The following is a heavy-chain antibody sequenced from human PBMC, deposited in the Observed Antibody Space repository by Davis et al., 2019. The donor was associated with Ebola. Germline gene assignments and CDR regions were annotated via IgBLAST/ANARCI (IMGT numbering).Heavy chain of an antibody. J-gene: IGHJ6*02. D-gene: IGHD5-12*01. CDR1: GGSFSGYY. V-gene: IGHV4-34*01. CDR3: ARVVATTRYYYYYYGMDV. CDR2: INHSGST. Sequence: SETLSLTCAVYGGSFSGYYWSWIRQPPGKGLKWIGEINHSGSTNYNPSLKSRVTISVDKSKNQFSLKLSSVTAADTAVYYCARVVATTRYYYYYYGMDVWGQGTTVTVSS.